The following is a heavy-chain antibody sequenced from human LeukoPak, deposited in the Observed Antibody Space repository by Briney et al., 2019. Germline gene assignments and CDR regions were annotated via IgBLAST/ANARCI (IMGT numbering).Heavy chain of an antibody. CDR3: ARHGSGHDY. CDR2: INHSGST. J-gene: IGHJ4*02. CDR1: GGSFSGYY. Sequence: SETLSLTCAVYGGSFSGYYWSWIRQPPGKGLEWIGEINHSGSTNYNPSLKSRVTISVDTSKNQFSLRLSSVTAADTAVYYGARHGSGHDYWGQGTLVTVSS. V-gene: IGHV4-34*01. D-gene: IGHD3-10*01.